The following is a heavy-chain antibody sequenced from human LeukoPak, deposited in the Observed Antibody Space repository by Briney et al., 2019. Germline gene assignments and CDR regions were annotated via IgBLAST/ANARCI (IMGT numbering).Heavy chain of an antibody. D-gene: IGHD2-15*01. CDR3: ARGGWWQAYFDY. CDR2: IYHSGSI. Sequence: SQTLSLTCAVSGGSISGGGYSWSWIRQPPGKGLEWIGYIYHSGSIYYNPSLKSRVTISLDRSKNQCSLKLSSVTAADTAVYYCARGGWWQAYFDYWGQGTLVTVSS. J-gene: IGHJ4*02. CDR1: GGSISGGGYS. V-gene: IGHV4-30-2*01.